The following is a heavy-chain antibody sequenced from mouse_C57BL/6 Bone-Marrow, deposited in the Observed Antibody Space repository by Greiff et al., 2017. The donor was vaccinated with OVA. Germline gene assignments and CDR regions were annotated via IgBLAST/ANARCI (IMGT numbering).Heavy chain of an antibody. D-gene: IGHD2-3*01. CDR3: ARYDGYYPYYFDY. Sequence: QVQLQQPGAELVRPGSSVKLSCKASGYTFTSYWMHWVKQRPIQGLEWIGNIDPSDSETHYNQKFKDKATLTVDKSSSTACMQLSSLTSEDSAVYYCARYDGYYPYYFDYWGQGTTLTVSS. CDR1: GYTFTSYW. CDR2: IDPSDSET. J-gene: IGHJ2*01. V-gene: IGHV1-52*01.